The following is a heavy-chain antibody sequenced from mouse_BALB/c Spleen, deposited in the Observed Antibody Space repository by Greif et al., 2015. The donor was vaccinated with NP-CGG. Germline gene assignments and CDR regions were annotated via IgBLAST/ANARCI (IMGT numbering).Heavy chain of an antibody. D-gene: IGHD2-12*01. J-gene: IGHJ4*01. CDR2: IDPENGNT. V-gene: IGHV14-1*02. CDR1: GFNIKDYY. CDR3: AFYRGFSMDY. Sequence: VQLQQPGAELVRPGALVKLSCKASGFNIKDYYMHWVKQRPEQGLEWIGWIDPENGNTIYDPKFQGKASITADTSSNTAYLQLSSLRAEDTAGYDCAFYRGFSMDYWGQGTSVTGSS.